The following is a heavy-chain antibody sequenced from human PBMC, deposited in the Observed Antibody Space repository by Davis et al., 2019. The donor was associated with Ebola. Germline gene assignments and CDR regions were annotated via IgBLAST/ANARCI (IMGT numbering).Heavy chain of an antibody. V-gene: IGHV5-51*01. CDR3: ARLRGGSGSNYYFDY. CDR2: IYPGDSDT. J-gene: IGHJ4*02. D-gene: IGHD1-26*01. Sequence: PGGSLRLSCKGSGYSFTSYWIGWVLQMPGKGLEWMGIIYPGDSDTRYSPSFQGQVTISADKSISTAYLQWSSLKASDTAMYYCARLRGGSGSNYYFDYWGQGTLVTVSS. CDR1: GYSFTSYW.